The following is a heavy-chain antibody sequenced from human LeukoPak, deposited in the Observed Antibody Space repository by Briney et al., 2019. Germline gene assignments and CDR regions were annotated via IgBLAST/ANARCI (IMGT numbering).Heavy chain of an antibody. V-gene: IGHV1-2*02. D-gene: IGHD4-23*01. CDR2: INPNSGGT. Sequence: GASVKVSCKASGYTFTGYYMHWVRQAPGQGLEWMGWINPNSGGTNYAQKFQGRVTMTRDTSISTAYMELSRLRSDDTAVYYCSRVAEATTMVSPDYFDYWGPGTLVTVSS. CDR1: GYTFTGYY. J-gene: IGHJ4*01. CDR3: SRVAEATTMVSPDYFDY.